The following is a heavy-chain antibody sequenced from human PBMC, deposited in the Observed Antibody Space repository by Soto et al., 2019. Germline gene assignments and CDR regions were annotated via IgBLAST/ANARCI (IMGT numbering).Heavy chain of an antibody. V-gene: IGHV3-30*18. J-gene: IGHJ6*02. CDR3: AKDNVFYDSSGYYETYYYYYGIDV. Sequence: PGGSLRLSCAASGFTFSTYVMHWVRQAPGKGLEWVAHISSDGNNKYYADSVKGRFTISRDNFKNSLFLQMSSLRADDTAVYYCAKDNVFYDSSGYYETYYYYYGIDVRGQGLTVTVSS. CDR2: ISSDGNNK. CDR1: GFTFSTYV. D-gene: IGHD3-22*01.